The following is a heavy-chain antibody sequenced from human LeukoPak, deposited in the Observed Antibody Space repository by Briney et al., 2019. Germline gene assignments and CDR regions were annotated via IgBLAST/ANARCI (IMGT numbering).Heavy chain of an antibody. D-gene: IGHD3-9*01. V-gene: IGHV3-15*01. CDR3: SYDILTGYYPFDY. CDR2: IKSKADGGTT. J-gene: IGHJ4*02. Sequence: GGSLRLSCAASGFTFSNAWMSWVRQAPGKGLEWVGRIKSKADGGTTDYAAPVKGRFTISRDDSKNTLYLQMNSLKTEDTAVYYCSYDILTGYYPFDYWGQGTLVTVSS. CDR1: GFTFSNAW.